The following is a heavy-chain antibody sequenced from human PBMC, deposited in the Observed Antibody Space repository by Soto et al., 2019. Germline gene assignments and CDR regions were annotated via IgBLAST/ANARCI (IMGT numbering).Heavy chain of an antibody. CDR1: GLTFNNQG. J-gene: IGHJ4*02. Sequence: QVQLVESGGSVVQPGRSLRLSCAASGLTFNNQGMHWVRQAPGKGLEWVAVISYDGSNKYYADSMRGRLTISRDNSKNTLYLQMHSLRPEDTAVYYCASWAGRSSTSFFSGPFDYWGQGTLVTASS. CDR3: ASWAGRSSTSFFSGPFDY. V-gene: IGHV3-30*03. CDR2: ISYDGSNK. D-gene: IGHD2-2*01.